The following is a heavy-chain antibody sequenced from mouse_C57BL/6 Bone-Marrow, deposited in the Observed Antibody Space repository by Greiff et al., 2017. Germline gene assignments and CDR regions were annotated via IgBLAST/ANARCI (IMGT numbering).Heavy chain of an antibody. Sequence: EVQLVEPGEGLVKPGGSLKLSCAASGFTFSSYAMSWVRQTPEKRLEWVAYISSGGDYIYYADTVKGRFTISRDNARNTLYLQMSSLKSEDTAMYYCTSLNYYGSLYWGQGTLVTVSA. J-gene: IGHJ3*01. V-gene: IGHV5-9-1*02. CDR2: ISSGGDYI. CDR3: TSLNYYGSLY. CDR1: GFTFSSYA. D-gene: IGHD1-1*01.